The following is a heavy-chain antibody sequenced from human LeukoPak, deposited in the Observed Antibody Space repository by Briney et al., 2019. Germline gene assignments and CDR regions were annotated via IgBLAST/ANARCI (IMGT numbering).Heavy chain of an antibody. D-gene: IGHD6-13*01. Sequence: SETLSLTSSVSGGSIRNSNYFWAWIRQPPGKGLEWIGVISYTGSAYYNPSLKSRVTISVDTSKNQFSLKLSSVTAADTAVYYCARADYSSTWSHDYYYMDVWGKGTTVTVSS. CDR1: GGSIRNSNYF. CDR2: ISYTGSA. V-gene: IGHV4-39*07. CDR3: ARADYSSTWSHDYYYMDV. J-gene: IGHJ6*03.